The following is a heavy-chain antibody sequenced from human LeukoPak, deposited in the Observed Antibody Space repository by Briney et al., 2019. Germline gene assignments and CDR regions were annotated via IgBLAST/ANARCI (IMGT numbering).Heavy chain of an antibody. Sequence: GGSLRLSCAASGFTFTSYWMSWVRQAPGKGLEWVANIKEDGSEKYYVDSVKGRFTISRDNAKNSLYPQMNSLRAEDTAVYYCARGRGGYPDWGQGTMVTVSS. CDR1: GFTFTSYW. V-gene: IGHV3-7*01. CDR3: ARGRGGYPD. D-gene: IGHD5-12*01. CDR2: IKEDGSEK. J-gene: IGHJ3*01.